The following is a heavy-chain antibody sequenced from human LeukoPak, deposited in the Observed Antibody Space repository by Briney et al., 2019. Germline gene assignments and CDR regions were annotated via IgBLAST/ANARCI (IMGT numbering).Heavy chain of an antibody. D-gene: IGHD3-9*01. CDR3: LCRQNTAYDISDY. CDR2: INPNSGGT. J-gene: IGHJ4*02. CDR1: GYTFTGYY. Sequence: ASVKVSCKASGYTFTGYYMHWVRQAPGQGLECMGWINPNSGGTNYAQKFQGRVTMTRDTSISTAYMELSRLRSDDTAVYYCLCRQNTAYDISDYWGQGTLVTVSS. V-gene: IGHV1-2*02.